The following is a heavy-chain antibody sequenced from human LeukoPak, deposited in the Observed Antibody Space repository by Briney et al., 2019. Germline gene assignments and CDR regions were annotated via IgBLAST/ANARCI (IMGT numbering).Heavy chain of an antibody. CDR2: ISAYNGNT. Sequence: GSSVKVSCKASGGTFSSYAISWVRQAPGQGLEWMGWISAYNGNTNYAQKLQGRVTMTTDTSTSTAYMELRSLRSDDTAVYYCARGRQPSGSYLPYYYYYMDVWGKGTTVTVSS. J-gene: IGHJ6*03. D-gene: IGHD1-26*01. CDR1: GGTFSSYA. CDR3: ARGRQPSGSYLPYYYYYMDV. V-gene: IGHV1-18*01.